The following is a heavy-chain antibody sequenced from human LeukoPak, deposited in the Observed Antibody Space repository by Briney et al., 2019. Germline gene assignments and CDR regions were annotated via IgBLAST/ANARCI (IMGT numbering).Heavy chain of an antibody. J-gene: IGHJ3*02. D-gene: IGHD3-10*01. CDR3: ARGITMVRGPFVVGAFDI. CDR2: ISCDGSNK. CDR1: GFTFSSYA. Sequence: PGRSLRLSCAASGFTFSSYAMHWVRQAPGKGLEWVAVISCDGSNKYYADSVKGRFTISRDNSKNTLYLQMNSLRAEDTAVYYCARGITMVRGPFVVGAFDIWGQGTMVTVSS. V-gene: IGHV3-30*04.